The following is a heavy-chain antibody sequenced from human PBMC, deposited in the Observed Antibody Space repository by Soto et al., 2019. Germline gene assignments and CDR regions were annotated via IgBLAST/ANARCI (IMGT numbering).Heavy chain of an antibody. V-gene: IGHV5-51*01. Sequence: PGESLKISCKGSGYSFTSYWIGWVRQMPGKGLEWMGIIYPGDSGTRYSPSFQGQVTISADKSISTAYLQWSSLKASDTAMYYCARFTPYSSREYYYGMDVWGQGTTVTVSS. CDR2: IYPGDSGT. D-gene: IGHD6-13*01. J-gene: IGHJ6*02. CDR1: GYSFTSYW. CDR3: ARFTPYSSREYYYGMDV.